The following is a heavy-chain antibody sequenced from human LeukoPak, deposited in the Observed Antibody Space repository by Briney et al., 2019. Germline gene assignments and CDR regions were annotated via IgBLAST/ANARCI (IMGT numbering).Heavy chain of an antibody. CDR1: GFTFSSYA. CDR2: ISGSGGST. V-gene: IGHV3-23*01. Sequence: PGGSLRLSCAASGFTFSSYAMSWVCQAPGKGLEWVSAISGSGGSTYYADSVKGRFTISRDNSKNTLYLQMNSLRAEDTAVYYCAKSVMYFWSGPNPEYYYGMDVWGQGTTVTVSS. D-gene: IGHD3-3*01. J-gene: IGHJ6*02. CDR3: AKSVMYFWSGPNPEYYYGMDV.